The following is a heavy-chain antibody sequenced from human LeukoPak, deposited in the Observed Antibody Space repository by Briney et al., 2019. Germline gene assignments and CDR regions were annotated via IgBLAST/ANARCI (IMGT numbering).Heavy chain of an antibody. CDR3: AKVEGFWSGSLDV. CDR2: ISSSSSYI. Sequence: GGSLRLSCAASGFTFSSYSMNWVRQAPGKGLEWVSSISSSSSYIYYADSVKGRFTISRDNAKNSLYLQMNSLRAEDTALYYCAKVEGFWSGSLDVWGQGTTVTVSS. CDR1: GFTFSSYS. V-gene: IGHV3-21*04. J-gene: IGHJ6*02. D-gene: IGHD3-3*01.